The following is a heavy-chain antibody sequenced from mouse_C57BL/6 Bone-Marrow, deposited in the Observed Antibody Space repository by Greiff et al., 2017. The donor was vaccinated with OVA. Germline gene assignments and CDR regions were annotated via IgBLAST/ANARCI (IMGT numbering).Heavy chain of an antibody. V-gene: IGHV5-6*01. J-gene: IGHJ4*01. Sequence: EVQGVESGGDLVKPGGSLKLSCAASGFTFSSYGMSWVRRTPDKRLEWVATISSGGSYTYYPDSVKGRFTISRDNAKNTLYLQMSSLKSEDTAMYYCARHGNWAMDYWGQGTSVTVSS. CDR3: ARHGNWAMDY. CDR1: GFTFSSYG. D-gene: IGHD2-1*01. CDR2: ISSGGSYT.